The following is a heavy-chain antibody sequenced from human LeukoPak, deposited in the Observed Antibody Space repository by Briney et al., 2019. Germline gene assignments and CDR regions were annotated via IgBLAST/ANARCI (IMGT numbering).Heavy chain of an antibody. D-gene: IGHD3-16*01. V-gene: IGHV3-7*01. Sequence: GGSLRLSCAASGFTFSSQWMSWVRQAPGKGPEWVANIKEDGSEKSYVDSVKGRFTISRDNAKNSLYLQMNSLRAEDTAVYYCARAFSWGQGTLVTVSS. CDR1: GFTFSSQW. CDR3: ARAFS. J-gene: IGHJ5*02. CDR2: IKEDGSEK.